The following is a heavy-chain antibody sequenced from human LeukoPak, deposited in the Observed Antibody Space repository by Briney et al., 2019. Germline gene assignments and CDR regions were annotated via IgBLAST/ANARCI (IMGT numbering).Heavy chain of an antibody. CDR3: ARDYGDYGIGNLDV. D-gene: IGHD4-17*01. J-gene: IGHJ6*04. V-gene: IGHV3-30*04. CDR1: GFTFSSYA. CDR2: ISYDGSNK. Sequence: GGSLRLSCAASGFTFSSYAMHWVRQAPGKGLEWVAVISYDGSNKYYADSVKGRFTISRDNSKNTLYLQMNSLRAEDTAVYYCARDYGDYGIGNLDVWGKGTTVTVSS.